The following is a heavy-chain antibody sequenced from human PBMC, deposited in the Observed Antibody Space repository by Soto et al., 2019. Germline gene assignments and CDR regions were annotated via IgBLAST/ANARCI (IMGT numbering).Heavy chain of an antibody. CDR1: GFTVSSNY. J-gene: IGHJ4*02. CDR3: AGATGRY. V-gene: IGHV3-53*02. D-gene: IGHD1-1*01. Sequence: EVQLVETGGGLIQPGGSLRLSCTASGFTVSSNYMTWVRQAPGKGLEWVSVIYSGGNTYYADSVKGRFTSSRDTSTNTLYLQMNSLRAEDTAVYYCAGATGRYWGQGTLVTVSS. CDR2: IYSGGNT.